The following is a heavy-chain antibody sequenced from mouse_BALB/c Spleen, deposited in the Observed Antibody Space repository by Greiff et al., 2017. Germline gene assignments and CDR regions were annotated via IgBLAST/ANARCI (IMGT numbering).Heavy chain of an antibody. CDR1: GFTFSSFG. CDR3: ARVYYGSSPYAMDY. CDR2: ISSGSSTI. J-gene: IGHJ4*01. D-gene: IGHD1-1*01. Sequence: EVKLMESGGGLVQPGGSRKLSCAASGFTFSSFGMHWVRQAPEKGLEWVAYISSGSSTIYYADTVKGRFTISRDNPKNTLFLQMTSLRSEDTAMYYCARVYYGSSPYAMDYWGQGTSVTVSS. V-gene: IGHV5-17*02.